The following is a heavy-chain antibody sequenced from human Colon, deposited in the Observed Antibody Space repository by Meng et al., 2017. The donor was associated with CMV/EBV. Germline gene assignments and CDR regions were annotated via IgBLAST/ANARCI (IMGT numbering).Heavy chain of an antibody. V-gene: IGHV4-59*01. Sequence: GSLRLSCTVSGASISTNYWSWIRQPPGKGLEWIGYIFYRGSINNNPSLKSRVTMSVDTSKNQLSLKMTSVTAADTAVYYCARMPGATVGFDYWGQGILVTVSS. CDR2: IFYRGSI. CDR1: GASISTNY. D-gene: IGHD2-2*01. J-gene: IGHJ4*02. CDR3: ARMPGATVGFDY.